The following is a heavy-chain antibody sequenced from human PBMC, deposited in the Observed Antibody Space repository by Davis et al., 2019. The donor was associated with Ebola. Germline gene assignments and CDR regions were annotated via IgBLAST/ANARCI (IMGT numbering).Heavy chain of an antibody. CDR3: ARSARTGYHNYYAMGV. V-gene: IGHV5-51*01. D-gene: IGHD6-25*01. Sequence: GESLKISCKGSEDSFTDYWIGWVRQMPGKGLEWTGIIYLRDSNPRYSPSFQGQVTISADKSITTAYLHWSSLKASDTAIYFCARSARTGYHNYYAMGVWGQGTSVTVSS. CDR2: IYLRDSNP. CDR1: EDSFTDYW. J-gene: IGHJ6*02.